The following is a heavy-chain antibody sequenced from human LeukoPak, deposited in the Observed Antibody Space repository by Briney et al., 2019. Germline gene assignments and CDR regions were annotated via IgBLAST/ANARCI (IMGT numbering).Heavy chain of an antibody. Sequence: GGSLRLSCAASGFTFSSYSMNWVRQAPGKGLEWVSYISSSSSTIYYADSVKGRFTISRDNSKNTLYLQMNSLRAEDTAVYYCAKISSRQWLAPFLFDYWGQGTLVTVSS. D-gene: IGHD6-19*01. CDR2: ISSSSSTI. CDR3: AKISSRQWLAPFLFDY. CDR1: GFTFSSYS. J-gene: IGHJ4*02. V-gene: IGHV3-48*01.